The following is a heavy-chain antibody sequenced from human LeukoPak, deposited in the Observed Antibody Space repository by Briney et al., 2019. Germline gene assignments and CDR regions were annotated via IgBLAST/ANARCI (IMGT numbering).Heavy chain of an antibody. CDR3: ARYDSHYVDY. CDR2: ISYDGSNK. D-gene: IGHD3-9*01. Sequence: GGSLRLSCAASGFTFSSYGMHWVRQAPGKGLEWVAVISYDGSNKYYADSVKGRFTISRDNSKNTLYLQMNSLRAEDTAVYYCARYDSHYVDYWGQGTLVTVSS. CDR1: GFTFSSYG. V-gene: IGHV3-30*03. J-gene: IGHJ4*02.